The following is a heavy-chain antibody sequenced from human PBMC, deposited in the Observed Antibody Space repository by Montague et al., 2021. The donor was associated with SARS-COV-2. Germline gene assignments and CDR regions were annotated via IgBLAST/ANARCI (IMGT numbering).Heavy chain of an antibody. CDR2: LSYDERNQ. D-gene: IGHD4-23*01. CDR1: GITVSRNY. J-gene: IGHJ4*02. CDR3: AKGRTIIINSPFDY. Sequence: SLRLSCAASGITVSRNYMNWVRQAPGKGLEWVALLSYDERNQYYADSVKGRFTITRDNSKTTLYLQMNSLTIDDTAVYYCAKGRTIIINSPFDYWGQGTPVTVSS. V-gene: IGHV3-30*18.